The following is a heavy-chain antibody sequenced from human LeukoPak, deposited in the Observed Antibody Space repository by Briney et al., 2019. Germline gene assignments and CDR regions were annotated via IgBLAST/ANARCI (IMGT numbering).Heavy chain of an antibody. D-gene: IGHD6-13*01. J-gene: IGHJ1*01. CDR1: GFILGSYA. CDR3: AKAVSSSWSLQH. CDR2: ISCTGGST. Sequence: GGCLGLFYASWGFILGSYAMSWVRDAWAKGREEGSAISCTGGSTYYADAVRGRFTISRDNPKNTLYLQMTSLRAEDTAVYYCAKAVSSSWSLQHWGQGTLVTVSS. V-gene: IGHV3-23*01.